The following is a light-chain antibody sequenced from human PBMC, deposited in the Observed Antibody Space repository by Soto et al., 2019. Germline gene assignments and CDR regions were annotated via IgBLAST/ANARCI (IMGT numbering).Light chain of an antibody. CDR3: FSYTTSSPVV. CDR1: SSDVGGYNY. CDR2: EVS. Sequence: QSALTQPASVSGSPGQSITISCTGTSSDVGGYNYVSWYQQHPAKAPKLMIYEVSNRPSGVSHRFSGSKSGNTASLTISGLQAEDEADYYCFSYTTSSPVVFVVGTQLTVL. J-gene: IGLJ3*02. V-gene: IGLV2-14*01.